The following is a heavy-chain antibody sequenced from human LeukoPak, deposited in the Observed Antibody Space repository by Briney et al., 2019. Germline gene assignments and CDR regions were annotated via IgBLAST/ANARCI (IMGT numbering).Heavy chain of an antibody. CDR2: ISGSGGST. D-gene: IGHD2-15*01. CDR1: GFTFSDFA. Sequence: GWSLRLSCAASGFTFSDFAMIWVRQPPGTGLEGVSTISGSGGSTYYADSVMGLFIISRDNSKNTLYLQMITLRAEDTALYYCAKGGCSGGRCYSMGLFDYWGQGTLVTVSS. V-gene: IGHV3-23*01. J-gene: IGHJ4*02. CDR3: AKGGCSGGRCYSMGLFDY.